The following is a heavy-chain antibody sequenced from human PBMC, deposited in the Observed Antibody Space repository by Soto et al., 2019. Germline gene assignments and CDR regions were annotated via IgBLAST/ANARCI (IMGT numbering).Heavy chain of an antibody. CDR1: GYNFDDYA. Sequence: VQVVESGGDLVQAGRSLRLSCATSGYNFDDYALTWVRQAPGRGLEWVSFIRSKPAGGTAEYAASVKGRFTISRDDSKNTLYLQMNSLKTEDTAVYYCTTVNPYISDSRGHCYWGQGTLVTVSS. D-gene: IGHD3-22*01. CDR3: TTVNPYISDSRGHCY. J-gene: IGHJ4*02. CDR2: IRSKPAGGTA. V-gene: IGHV3-49*04.